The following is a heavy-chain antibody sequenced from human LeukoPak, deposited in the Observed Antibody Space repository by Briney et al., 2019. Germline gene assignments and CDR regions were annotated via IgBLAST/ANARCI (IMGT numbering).Heavy chain of an antibody. CDR2: ISGYNGNT. Sequence: ASVKVSCKASGYSFTNYGIIWVRQAPGQGLEWMGWISGYNGNTNYAQKLQGRVTMTTDTSTSTVYMDLRSLRSDDTAVYYCARTGATSSSWPDFWGQGTLVTVSS. V-gene: IGHV1-18*01. CDR3: ARTGATSSSWPDF. J-gene: IGHJ4*02. D-gene: IGHD6-13*01. CDR1: GYSFTNYG.